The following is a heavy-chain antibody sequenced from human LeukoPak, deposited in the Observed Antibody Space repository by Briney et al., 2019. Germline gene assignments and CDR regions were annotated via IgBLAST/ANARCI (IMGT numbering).Heavy chain of an antibody. CDR3: AKDPGDY. CDR1: GFTFSSYG. V-gene: IGHV3-30*18. J-gene: IGHJ4*02. Sequence: GRSLRLSCAASGFTFSSYGMHWVRQAPGKGLEWVAVISYDGSNKYYADSVKGRFTISRDNSKNTLYLQMNSPRAEDTAVYYCAKDPGDYWGQGTLVTVSS. CDR2: ISYDGSNK.